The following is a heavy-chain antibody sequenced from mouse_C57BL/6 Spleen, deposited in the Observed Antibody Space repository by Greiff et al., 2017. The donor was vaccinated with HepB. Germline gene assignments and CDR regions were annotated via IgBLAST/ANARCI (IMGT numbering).Heavy chain of an antibody. Sequence: VQLQQSGPELVKPGASVKISCKASGYTFTDYYMNWVKQSHGKSLEWIGDINPNNGGTSYNQKFKGKATLTVDKSSSTAYMELRSLTSEDSAVYYCATYYYGSSYVGYWGQGTTLTVSS. J-gene: IGHJ2*01. V-gene: IGHV1-26*01. CDR2: INPNNGGT. CDR1: GYTFTDYY. D-gene: IGHD1-1*01. CDR3: ATYYYGSSYVGY.